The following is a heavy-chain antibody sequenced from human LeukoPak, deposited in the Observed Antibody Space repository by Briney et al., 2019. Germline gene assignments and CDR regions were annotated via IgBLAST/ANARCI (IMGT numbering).Heavy chain of an antibody. CDR3: ARTTILRRITMVRGGGFDP. CDR2: INHSGST. CDR1: GGSFSGYY. J-gene: IGHJ5*02. Sequence: SSETLSLTCAVYGGSFSGYYWSWIRQPPGKGLEWIGEINHSGSTNYNPSLKSRVTISVDTSKNQFSLKLSSVTAADTAVYYCARTTILRRITMVRGGGFDPWGQGTLVTVSS. V-gene: IGHV4-34*01. D-gene: IGHD3-10*01.